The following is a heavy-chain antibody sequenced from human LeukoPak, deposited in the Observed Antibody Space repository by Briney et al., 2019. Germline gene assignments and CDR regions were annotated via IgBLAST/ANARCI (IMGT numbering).Heavy chain of an antibody. J-gene: IGHJ4*02. Sequence: PGGSLRLSCAASGFTFSSYWMSWVRQAPGKGLEWVSSISSSSSYIYYADSVKGRSTISRDNAKNSLYLQMNSLRAEDTAVYYCARGYYYDSSGYPFYFDYWGQGTLVTVSS. CDR3: ARGYYYDSSGYPFYFDY. CDR1: GFTFSSYW. D-gene: IGHD3-22*01. CDR2: ISSSSSYI. V-gene: IGHV3-21*01.